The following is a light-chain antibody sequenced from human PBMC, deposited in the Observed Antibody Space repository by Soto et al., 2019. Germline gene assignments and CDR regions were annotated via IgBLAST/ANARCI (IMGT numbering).Light chain of an antibody. CDR2: DII. Sequence: QSALTQPASVSGSPGQSITISCTGTSSDVGAFTSVSWYQQHPGKAPKLIIYDIIHRPSGVSDRFSGSKSVNTASLTISGLQPEYEATYHCSSYSRSTTLVVFGGGTKVTVL. CDR1: SSDVGAFTS. CDR3: SSYSRSTTLVV. V-gene: IGLV2-14*03. J-gene: IGLJ2*01.